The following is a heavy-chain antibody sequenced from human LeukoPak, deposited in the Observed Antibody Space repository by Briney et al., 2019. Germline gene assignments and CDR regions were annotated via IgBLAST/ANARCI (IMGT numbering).Heavy chain of an antibody. J-gene: IGHJ3*02. V-gene: IGHV3-7*01. CDR1: GFTFSSYG. CDR3: AKEVPFHDAFDI. CDR2: IKQDGSEK. Sequence: GRSLRLSCAASGFTFSSYGMHWVRQAPGKGLEWVANIKQDGSEKYYVDSVKGRFTISRDNSKNTLYLQMNSLRAEDTAVYYCAKEVPFHDAFDIWGQGTMVTVSS.